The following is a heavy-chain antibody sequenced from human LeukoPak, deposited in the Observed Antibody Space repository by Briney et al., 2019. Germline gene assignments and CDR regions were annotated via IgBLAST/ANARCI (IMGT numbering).Heavy chain of an antibody. CDR3: ARVPGGDYVRYYYYYYMDV. J-gene: IGHJ6*03. Sequence: SETLSLTCTASGGSISSYYWSWIRQPPGKGLEWIGYIYYSGSTNYNPSLKSRVTISVDTSKNQFSLKLSSVTAADTAVYYCARVPGGDYVRYYYYYYMDVWGKGTTVTVSS. CDR2: IYYSGST. D-gene: IGHD4-17*01. V-gene: IGHV4-59*01. CDR1: GGSISSYY.